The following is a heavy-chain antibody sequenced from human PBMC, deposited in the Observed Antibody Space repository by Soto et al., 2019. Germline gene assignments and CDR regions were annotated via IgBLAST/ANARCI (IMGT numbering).Heavy chain of an antibody. V-gene: IGHV3-74*01. CDR3: ARDILEWFPPPHYMDV. Sequence: GGSLRLSCAASGFTFSSYWMHWVRQAPGKGLAWVSRINSDGSSTSYADSVKGRFTISRDNAKNTLYLQMNSLRAEDTAVYYCARDILEWFPPPHYMDVWGKGTTVTVSS. CDR2: INSDGSST. CDR1: GFTFSSYW. J-gene: IGHJ6*03. D-gene: IGHD3-3*01.